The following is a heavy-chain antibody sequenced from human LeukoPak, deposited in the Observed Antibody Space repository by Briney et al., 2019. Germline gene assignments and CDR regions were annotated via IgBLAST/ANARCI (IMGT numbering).Heavy chain of an antibody. CDR2: INPNSGGT. CDR3: ARVSGSYYDPLDY. J-gene: IGHJ4*02. Sequence: GASVKVSCKASGYTFTGYYMHWVRQAPGQGPEWMGWINPNSGGTNYAQKFQGRVTMTRDTSISTAYMELSRLRSDDTAVYYCARVSGSYYDPLDYWGQGTLVTVSS. CDR1: GYTFTGYY. D-gene: IGHD1-26*01. V-gene: IGHV1-2*02.